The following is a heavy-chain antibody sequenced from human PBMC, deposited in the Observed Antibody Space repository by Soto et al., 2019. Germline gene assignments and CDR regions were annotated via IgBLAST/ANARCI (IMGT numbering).Heavy chain of an antibody. CDR1: GYTFIRYG. CDR3: ARGGYYDNSWGKLSHYGLDV. D-gene: IGHD3-16*01. Sequence: QVQLAQSANEVKKPGASVRVSCKAAGYTFIRYGIAWVRQAPGQGLEWMGWISPYNDYTVYAQKFQGRVSMIADTSTRTVYMNLRGLKSDDTAVYYCARGGYYDNSWGKLSHYGLDVW. J-gene: IGHJ6*01. CDR2: ISPYNDYT. V-gene: IGHV1-18*01.